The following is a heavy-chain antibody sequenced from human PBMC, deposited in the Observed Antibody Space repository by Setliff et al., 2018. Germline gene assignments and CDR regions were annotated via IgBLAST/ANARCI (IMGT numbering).Heavy chain of an antibody. J-gene: IGHJ4*02. CDR2: IWDDGVKK. Sequence: LSLTCAAYGGTFSDYYWTWIRQPPGKGLEWVAVIWDDGVKKYHADSVKGRFTISRDNSKNTLYLQMNSLRPEDTAVYYRARTCSGSGCYAGLESWGQGTPVTVSS. CDR3: ARTCSGSGCYAGLES. D-gene: IGHD2-15*01. V-gene: IGHV3-33*08. CDR1: GGTFSDYY.